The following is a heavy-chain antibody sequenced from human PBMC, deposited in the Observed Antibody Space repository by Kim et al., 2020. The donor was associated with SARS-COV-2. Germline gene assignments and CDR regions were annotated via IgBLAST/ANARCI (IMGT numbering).Heavy chain of an antibody. CDR3: ARDQVTLIRGVIVA. Sequence: GGSLRLSCTASGFTFSSYAMTWVRQAPGKGLEWVSVISGSGDSTYYADSVKGRFTISRDNSKNTLYLQMNSLRAEDTAVYYCARDQVTLIRGVIVAWGQGTLVTVSS. J-gene: IGHJ5*02. D-gene: IGHD3-10*01. CDR2: ISGSGDST. CDR1: GFTFSSYA. V-gene: IGHV3-23*01.